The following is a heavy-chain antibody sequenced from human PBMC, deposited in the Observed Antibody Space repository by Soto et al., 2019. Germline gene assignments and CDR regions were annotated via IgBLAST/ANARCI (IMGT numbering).Heavy chain of an antibody. CDR2: IYYSGST. V-gene: IGHV4-39*01. Sequence: QLQLQESGPGLVKPSETLSLTCTVSGGSISSSSYYWGWIRQPPGKGLEWIGSIYYSGSTYYNPSLKSRVTISVDTSKNQFSLKLSSVTAADTAVYYCASRSEWAMTRGSNLDYWGQGTLVTVSS. D-gene: IGHD3-10*01. CDR3: ASRSEWAMTRGSNLDY. CDR1: GGSISSSSYY. J-gene: IGHJ4*02.